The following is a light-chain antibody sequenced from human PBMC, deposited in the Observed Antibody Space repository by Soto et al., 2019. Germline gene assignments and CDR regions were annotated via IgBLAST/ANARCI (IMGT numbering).Light chain of an antibody. CDR1: QNVANY. CDR3: QPRSNWPQT. Sequence: EIVLTQSPATLSLSPGERYTLSCRASQNVANYLDWYQQKPGQAPRLLIYESYNRATGIAARFSGSGSGTDFTLTISSLEPEDFAVYYCQPRSNWPQTFGQGTKVEIK. V-gene: IGKV3-11*01. CDR2: ESY. J-gene: IGKJ1*01.